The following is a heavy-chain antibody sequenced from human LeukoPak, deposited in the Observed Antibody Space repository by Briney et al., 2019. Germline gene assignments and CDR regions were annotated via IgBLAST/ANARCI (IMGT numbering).Heavy chain of an antibody. Sequence: GGSLRLSCVASGFTFSSYGIHWVRQAPGKGLEWVAVVSSDGSIKYNADSVKGRFTISRDTSKNTVYLQMNSLGAEDTAFYYCARGYSSSWLGYFDYWGQGTLVTLS. CDR1: GFTFSSYG. CDR2: VSSDGSIK. V-gene: IGHV3-30*03. CDR3: ARGYSSSWLGYFDY. J-gene: IGHJ4*02. D-gene: IGHD6-13*01.